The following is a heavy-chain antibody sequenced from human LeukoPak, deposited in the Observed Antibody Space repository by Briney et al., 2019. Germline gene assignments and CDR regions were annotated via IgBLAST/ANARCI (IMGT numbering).Heavy chain of an antibody. CDR3: ARVSSGVYFDY. J-gene: IGHJ4*02. V-gene: IGHV3-48*02. D-gene: IGHD2-15*01. CDR1: GFTFSIYN. CDR2: ISSSSDTM. Sequence: SGGSLRLSCAASGFTFSIYNMNWVRQSPGKGLEWVSYISSSSDTMFYPDSVKGRFTISRDNAKNSLYLQMYSLRDEDTAVYYCARVSSGVYFDYWGQGTLVTVSS.